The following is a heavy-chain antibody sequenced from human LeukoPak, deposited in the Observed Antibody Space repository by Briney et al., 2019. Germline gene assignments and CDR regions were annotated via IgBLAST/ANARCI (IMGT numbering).Heavy chain of an antibody. J-gene: IGHJ4*01. CDR1: GGSISSSNW. CDR2: IYHSGST. Sequence: SATLSLTCAVSGGSISSSNWWSWVRQPPGQGLEWIGEIYHSGSTYYNPSLKSRVTTSIDTSKNQLSLNLKSVTAADTAVYYCARDRDVDDFDSWGHGTLVTVSS. CDR3: ARDRDVDDFDS. V-gene: IGHV4-4*02. D-gene: IGHD2-15*01.